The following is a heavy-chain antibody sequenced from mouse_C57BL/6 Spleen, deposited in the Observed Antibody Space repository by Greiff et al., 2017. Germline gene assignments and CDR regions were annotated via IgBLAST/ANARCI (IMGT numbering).Heavy chain of an antibody. J-gene: IGHJ4*01. D-gene: IGHD1-1*01. CDR3: VRQEFTTVVDAKDY. CDR1: GFSFNTYA. Sequence: DVHLVESGGGLVQPKGSLKLSCAASGFSFNTYAMNWVRQAPGKGLEWVARIRSKSNNYATYSADSVKDRFTISREDSESMLYLQMNNLKTEDTAMYYCVRQEFTTVVDAKDYWGQGTSVTVSS. CDR2: IRSKSNNYAT. V-gene: IGHV10-1*01.